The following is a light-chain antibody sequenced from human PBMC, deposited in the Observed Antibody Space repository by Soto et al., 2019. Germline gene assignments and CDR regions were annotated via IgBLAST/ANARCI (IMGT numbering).Light chain of an antibody. CDR2: GAS. J-gene: IGKJ4*01. CDR3: QKYASSLT. Sequence: DIVLTQSPGTLSLSPGERATLSCRASQSVSSSHLAWYQQKPGQAPRLFIYGASSRATGIPDRFSGSGSGTDFPLTISSLHPEAFAVYYCQKYASSLTFGGGTKVEIK. CDR1: QSVSSSH. V-gene: IGKV3-20*01.